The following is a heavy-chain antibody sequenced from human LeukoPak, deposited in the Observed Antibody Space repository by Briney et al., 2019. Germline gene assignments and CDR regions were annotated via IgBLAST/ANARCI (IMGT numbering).Heavy chain of an antibody. V-gene: IGHV4-34*01. D-gene: IGHD3-16*01. J-gene: IGHJ2*01. CDR2: INHSGST. Sequence: PSETLSLTCAVYGGSFSGYYWSWIRQPPGKGLEWIGEINHSGSTNYNPSLKSRVTIPVDTSKNQFSLKLSSVTAADAAVYYCARGGDRPYWYFDLWGRGTLVTVSS. CDR1: GGSFSGYY. CDR3: ARGGDRPYWYFDL.